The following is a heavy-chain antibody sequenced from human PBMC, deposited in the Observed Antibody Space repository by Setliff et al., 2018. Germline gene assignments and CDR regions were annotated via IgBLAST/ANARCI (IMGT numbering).Heavy chain of an antibody. Sequence: ASVKVSCKASGYTSSSYGITWVRQAPGQGLEWMGIINPSGGLRVTMTRDTSTSTVYMEVSSLRSEDTAVYYCAIDSVVRGFINGDSFDYWGQGTLVTVSS. CDR2: INPSGG. CDR3: AIDSVVRGFINGDSFDY. J-gene: IGHJ4*02. V-gene: IGHV1-46*01. D-gene: IGHD3-10*01. CDR1: GYTSSSYG.